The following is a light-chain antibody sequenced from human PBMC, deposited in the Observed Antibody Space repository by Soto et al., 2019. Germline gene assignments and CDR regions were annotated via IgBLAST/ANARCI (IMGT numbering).Light chain of an antibody. J-gene: IGKJ5*01. CDR2: GAS. CDR3: QQYNNFGIT. CDR1: QSVSSN. V-gene: IGKV3-15*01. Sequence: EIVMTQSPATLSVSPGERATLSCRASQSVSSNLVWYQQKPGQAPRLLIYGASTSATSIPARFSGSGSGTTFTLTISSLQSEDFAVYYCQQYNNFGITFGQGTRLEMK.